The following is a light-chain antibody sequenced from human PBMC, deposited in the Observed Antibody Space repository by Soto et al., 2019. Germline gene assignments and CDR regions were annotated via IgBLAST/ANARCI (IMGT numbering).Light chain of an antibody. J-gene: IGKJ1*01. Sequence: DIQMTQSPSTLSASVGDRVTITCRASQSISPWLAWYQQKPGKAPKPLIYKTSSLVSGVPSRFSGSGSGTEFTLTIRSLQPDDFASDYCQQYKNYSRTFGQGTKVEIK. CDR1: QSISPW. V-gene: IGKV1-5*03. CDR2: KTS. CDR3: QQYKNYSRT.